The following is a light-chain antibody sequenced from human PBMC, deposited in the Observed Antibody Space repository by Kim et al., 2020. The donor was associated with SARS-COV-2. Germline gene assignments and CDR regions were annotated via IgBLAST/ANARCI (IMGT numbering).Light chain of an antibody. CDR3: QSYDSSLSESNV. V-gene: IGLV1-40*01. CDR1: SSNVGATYD. CDR2: GNN. Sequence: QSVLTQPPSVSGAPGQRVIISCTGSSSNVGATYDVHWYQQVPGTAPKLLIYGNNNRPSGVPDRFSGTKSGTSAYLAITGLQAEDEADYYCQSYDSSLSESNVCGTGSKVTVL. J-gene: IGLJ1*01.